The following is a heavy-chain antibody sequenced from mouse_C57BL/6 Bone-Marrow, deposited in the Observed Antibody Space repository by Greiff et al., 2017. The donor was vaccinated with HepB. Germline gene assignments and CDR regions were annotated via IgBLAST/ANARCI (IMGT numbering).Heavy chain of an antibody. CDR2: IDPSDSYT. D-gene: IGHD1-1*01. Sequence: QVQLKQPGAELVKPGASVKLSCKASGYTFTSYWMQWVKQRPGQGLEWIGEIDPSDSYTNYNQKFKGKATLTVDTSSSTAYMQLSSLTSEDSAVYYCARGDYGSSSYFDVWGTGTTVTVSS. CDR1: GYTFTSYW. J-gene: IGHJ1*03. V-gene: IGHV1-50*01. CDR3: ARGDYGSSSYFDV.